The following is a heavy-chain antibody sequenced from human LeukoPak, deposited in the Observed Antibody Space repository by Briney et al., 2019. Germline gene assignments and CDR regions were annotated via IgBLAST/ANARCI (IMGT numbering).Heavy chain of an antibody. CDR2: IYSGGST. CDR1: GFTVSSNY. V-gene: IGHV3-53*01. D-gene: IGHD4-23*01. CDR3: ARSTVVTGRYYYYYMDV. J-gene: IGHJ6*03. Sequence: PGGSLRLSCAASGFTVSSNYMSWVRQAPGKGLEWVSVIYSGGSTYYADFVKGRFTISRDNSKNTLYLQMNSLRAEDTAVYYCARSTVVTGRYYYYYMDVWGKGTTVTVS.